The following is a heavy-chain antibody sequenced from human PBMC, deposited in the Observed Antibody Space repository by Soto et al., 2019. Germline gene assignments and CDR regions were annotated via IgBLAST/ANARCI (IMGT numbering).Heavy chain of an antibody. D-gene: IGHD3-16*02. Sequence: GGSLRLSCAASGFPFSSYGMHWVRQGPGKGLEYVSGIGSNGGNIYYANSVKGRFTISRDNSKNTVFLQMGSLRAEDMGVYFCAREPADLGDLSPYFDSWGQGALVTVSS. J-gene: IGHJ4*02. CDR1: GFPFSSYG. CDR2: IGSNGGNI. CDR3: AREPADLGDLSPYFDS. V-gene: IGHV3-64*01.